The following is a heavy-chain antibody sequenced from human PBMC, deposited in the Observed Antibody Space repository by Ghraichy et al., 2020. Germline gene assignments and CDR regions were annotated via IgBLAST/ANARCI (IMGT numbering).Heavy chain of an antibody. J-gene: IGHJ4*02. Sequence: GESLNISCAASGFTFTSHAMGWVRQAPGKGLEWVSVISAGGRETYYADSVRGRFTISRDNSKNTLNMQMNNLRAEDAAVYYCVKDSWWVTCWGQGTPVTVSS. CDR1: GFTFTSHA. CDR2: ISAGGRET. V-gene: IGHV3-23*01. CDR3: VKDSWWVTC. D-gene: IGHD2-15*01.